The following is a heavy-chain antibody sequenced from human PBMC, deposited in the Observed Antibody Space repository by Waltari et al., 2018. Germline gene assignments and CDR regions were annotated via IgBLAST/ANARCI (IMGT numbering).Heavy chain of an antibody. J-gene: IGHJ4*02. V-gene: IGHV3-30*18. D-gene: IGHD3-16*02. CDR2: ISYDGSNK. Sequence: VESGGGVVQPGRSLRLSCAASGFTFSSYGMRWVRQAPGKGLEWVAVISYDGSNKYYADSVKGRFTISRDNSKNTLYLQMNSLRAEDTAVYYCAKDDLRYDYVWGSYRSQRVWGQGTLVTVSS. CDR1: GFTFSSYG. CDR3: AKDDLRYDYVWGSYRSQRV.